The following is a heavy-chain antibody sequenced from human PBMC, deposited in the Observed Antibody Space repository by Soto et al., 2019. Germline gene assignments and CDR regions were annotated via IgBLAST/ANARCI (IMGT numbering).Heavy chain of an antibody. CDR3: ARGGWFGEFQYGMAV. V-gene: IGHV4-34*01. J-gene: IGHJ6*02. Sequence: QVQLQQWGAGLLKPSETQSLTCAVYGGSFSGYYWSWIRQPPGKGLEWIGEINRSGSTNYNPSLTVRVTISGDTSKNRCSLKRSSLTAAVTAVYYCARGGWFGEFQYGMAVWGQGTTVTVSS. D-gene: IGHD3-10*01. CDR2: INRSGST. CDR1: GGSFSGYY.